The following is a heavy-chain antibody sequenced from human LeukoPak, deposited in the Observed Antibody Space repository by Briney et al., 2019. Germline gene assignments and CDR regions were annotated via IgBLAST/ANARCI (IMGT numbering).Heavy chain of an antibody. CDR3: AKCQLLWFGESLYMDV. D-gene: IGHD3-10*01. Sequence: GGSLRLSCAASGFTFSSYAMSWVRQAPGKGLEWVSAISGSGGSTYYADSVKGRFTISRDNSKNTRYLQMNSLRAEDTAVYYCAKCQLLWFGESLYMDVWGKGTTVTVSS. CDR2: ISGSGGST. V-gene: IGHV3-23*01. J-gene: IGHJ6*03. CDR1: GFTFSSYA.